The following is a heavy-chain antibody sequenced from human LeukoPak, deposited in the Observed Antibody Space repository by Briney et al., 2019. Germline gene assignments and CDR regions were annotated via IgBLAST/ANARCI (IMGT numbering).Heavy chain of an antibody. CDR3: ARVAYYDFWSGGLYAFDI. V-gene: IGHV4-59*01. CDR2: IYYSGST. D-gene: IGHD3-3*01. J-gene: IGHJ3*02. Sequence: SETLSLTRTVSGGSISSYYWSWIRQPPGKGLEWIGYIYYSGSTNYNPSLKSRVTISVDTSKNQFSLKLSSVTAADTAVYYCARVAYYDFWSGGLYAFDIWGQGTMVTVSS. CDR1: GGSISSYY.